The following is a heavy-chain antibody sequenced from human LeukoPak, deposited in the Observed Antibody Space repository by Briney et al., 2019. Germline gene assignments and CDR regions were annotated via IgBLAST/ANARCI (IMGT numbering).Heavy chain of an antibody. J-gene: IGHJ5*02. V-gene: IGHV4-61*02. CDR2: IYTSGST. CDR3: ARERYWFDP. CDR1: DGSISSGSYY. Sequence: PSQTLSLTCTVSDGSISSGSYYWSWIRQPAGKGLEWIGRIYTSGSTNYNPSLKSRVTISVDTSKNQFSLKLSSVTAADTAVYYCARERYWFDPWGQGTLVTVSS.